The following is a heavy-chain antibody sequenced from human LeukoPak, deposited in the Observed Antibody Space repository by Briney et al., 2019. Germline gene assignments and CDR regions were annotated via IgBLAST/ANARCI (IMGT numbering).Heavy chain of an antibody. CDR2: ISYDGSNK. CDR3: AKKHWYSSSWYNAIDI. V-gene: IGHV3-30*18. CDR1: GFTFSTFA. J-gene: IGHJ3*02. D-gene: IGHD6-13*01. Sequence: PGRSLRLSCVPSGFTFSTFALHWVRQAPGKGLEWVAVISYDGSNKYYADSVKGRFTISRDNSKNTLYLQMNSLRAEDTAVYYCAKKHWYSSSWYNAIDIWGQGTMVTVSS.